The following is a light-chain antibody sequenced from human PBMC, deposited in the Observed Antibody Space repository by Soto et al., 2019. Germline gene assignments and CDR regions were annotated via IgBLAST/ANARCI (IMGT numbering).Light chain of an antibody. CDR3: LLSYSGAYV. Sequence: QAVVTQEPSLTGSPGGTGTLTCGSSTGAVTNSHYPSWFLQKPGQAPRTLIYDKSNKHSWAPARFSGSLLGGKAALTLSGAQPEDAAEYYCLLSYSGAYVFGTGTQFTVL. J-gene: IGLJ1*01. V-gene: IGLV7-46*01. CDR1: TGAVTNSHY. CDR2: DKS.